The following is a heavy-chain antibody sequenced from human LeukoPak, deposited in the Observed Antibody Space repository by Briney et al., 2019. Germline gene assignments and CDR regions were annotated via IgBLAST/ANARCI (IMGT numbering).Heavy chain of an antibody. Sequence: SETLSLTCTVSGGSISSYYWSWIRQPPGRGLEYIGSIHYSGSTSYNSSLKSRVTISVDTSKNQFSLKLNSVTPADTAVYYCARQVYSSSWSYYFDYWGQGILVTVSS. J-gene: IGHJ4*02. V-gene: IGHV4-59*01. D-gene: IGHD6-13*01. CDR2: IHYSGST. CDR1: GGSISSYY. CDR3: ARQVYSSSWSYYFDY.